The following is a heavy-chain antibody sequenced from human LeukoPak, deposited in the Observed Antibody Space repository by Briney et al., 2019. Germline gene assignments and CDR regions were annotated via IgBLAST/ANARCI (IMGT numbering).Heavy chain of an antibody. CDR1: GGSFSGYY. D-gene: IGHD2-2*01. J-gene: IGHJ6*04. V-gene: IGHV4-34*01. Sequence: SETLSLTCAVYGGSFSGYYWSWIRQRPGKGLEWIGEINHSGSTNYNPSLKSRVTISVDTSKNQFSLKLSSVTAADTAVYYCASRRRWARPGVPAATYYYYGMDVWGKGTTVTVSS. CDR3: ASRRRWARPGVPAATYYYYGMDV. CDR2: INHSGST.